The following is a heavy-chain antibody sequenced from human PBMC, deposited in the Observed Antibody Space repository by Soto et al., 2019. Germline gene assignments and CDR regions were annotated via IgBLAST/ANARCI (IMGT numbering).Heavy chain of an antibody. J-gene: IGHJ4*02. V-gene: IGHV3-66*01. CDR2: IYSGGST. CDR1: GFTVSSNY. CDR3: AGENLSGCYEIDY. Sequence: EVQLVESGGGLVQPGGSLRLSCAASGFTVSSNYMSWVRQAPGKGLEWVSVIYSGGSTYYADSVKGRFTISRDNSKNTLYLQMNSLKAEDTAVYYRAGENLSGCYEIDYWGQGTLVTVAS. D-gene: IGHD1-26*01.